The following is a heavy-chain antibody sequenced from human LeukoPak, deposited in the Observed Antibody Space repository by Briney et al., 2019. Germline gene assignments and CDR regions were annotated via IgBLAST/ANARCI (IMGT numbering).Heavy chain of an antibody. CDR3: TTVALRYFDSSDAFDI. CDR2: IKSKTDGGTT. V-gene: IGHV3-15*01. D-gene: IGHD3-9*01. CDR1: GFTFSNAW. J-gene: IGHJ3*02. Sequence: GGSQRLSCAASGFTFSNAWMSWVRQAPGKGLEWVGRIKSKTDGGTTDYAAPVKGRFTISRDDSKNTLYLQMNSLKTEDTAVYYCTTVALRYFDSSDAFDIWGQGTMVTVSS.